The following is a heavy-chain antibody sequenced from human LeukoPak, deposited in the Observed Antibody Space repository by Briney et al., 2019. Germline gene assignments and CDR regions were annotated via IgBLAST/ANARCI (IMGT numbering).Heavy chain of an antibody. D-gene: IGHD1-1*01. J-gene: IGHJ4*02. V-gene: IGHV5-51*01. Sequence: AESLNISCKGSRYTSTSYCIGRGRHRPRRGLEWMGIIYPGASDNRYSPSFHGKATISADKSISTAYLQWSSLKASDTAMYYCGRGERFDYWGQGTLVTVSS. CDR3: GRGERFDY. CDR2: IYPGASDN. CDR1: RYTSTSYC.